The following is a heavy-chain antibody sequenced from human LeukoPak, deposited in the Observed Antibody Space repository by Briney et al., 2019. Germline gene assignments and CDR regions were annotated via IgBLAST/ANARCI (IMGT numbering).Heavy chain of an antibody. CDR2: ISSGSSTI. J-gene: IGHJ4*02. Sequence: GGSLRLSCVASAFTFSSQSMNWVRQAPGKGLEWVSYISSGSSTIYYADSVKGRFTISRDNAKNSLYLQMNSLRDEDTAVYYCAKEQLRFLEWLPDYWGQGTLVTVSS. V-gene: IGHV3-48*02. CDR1: AFTFSSQS. CDR3: AKEQLRFLEWLPDY. D-gene: IGHD3-3*01.